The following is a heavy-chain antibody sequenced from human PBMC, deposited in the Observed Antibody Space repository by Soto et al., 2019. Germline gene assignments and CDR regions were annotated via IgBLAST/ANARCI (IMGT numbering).Heavy chain of an antibody. Sequence: QLQLQESGPGLVKPSETLSLTCTVSGGSINNSSFYWGWVRQPPGKRLEWIGSIYYSGSAYYTPSLKSRVTISVDKSKNQLSLNLSSVTAADTAVYFCARPPFVRGIRPSYFDSWGQGTLVTVSS. CDR3: ARPPFVRGIRPSYFDS. D-gene: IGHD3-10*02. J-gene: IGHJ4*02. V-gene: IGHV4-39*01. CDR2: IYYSGSA. CDR1: GGSINNSSFY.